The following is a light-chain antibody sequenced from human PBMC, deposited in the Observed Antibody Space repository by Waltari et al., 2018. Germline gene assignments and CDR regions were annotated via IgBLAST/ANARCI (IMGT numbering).Light chain of an antibody. Sequence: DIQMTQSPSSVSASVGDRGTITCRASQGSSSWLGWYQQKPGKAPNLLISAASSLQSGVPSRFSGSGSGTDFTLTISSLQPEDFATYYCQQANSFPWTFGQGTKVEIK. CDR2: AAS. CDR1: QGSSSW. V-gene: IGKV1-12*02. CDR3: QQANSFPWT. J-gene: IGKJ1*01.